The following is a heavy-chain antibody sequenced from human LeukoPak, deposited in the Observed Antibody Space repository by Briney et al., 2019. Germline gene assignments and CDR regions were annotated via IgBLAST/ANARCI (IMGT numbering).Heavy chain of an antibody. CDR2: INPNSGGT. D-gene: IGHD6-13*01. CDR3: ARVRAAADYVDY. V-gene: IGHV1-2*02. Sequence: VASVKVSCKASGYTFTGYYMHWVRQAPGQGLEGMGWINPNSGGTNYAQKFQGRVTMTRDTSISTAYMELSRLRSDDTAVYYCARVRAAADYVDYWGQGTLVTVSS. CDR1: GYTFTGYY. J-gene: IGHJ4*02.